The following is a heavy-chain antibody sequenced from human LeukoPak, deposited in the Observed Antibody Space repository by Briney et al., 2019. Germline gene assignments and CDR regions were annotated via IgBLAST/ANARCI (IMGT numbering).Heavy chain of an antibody. J-gene: IGHJ4*02. CDR1: GGSFSGYY. CDR3: ARNIPTRSYFDD. Sequence: PSETLSLTCAVYGGSFSGYYWSWIRQPPGKGLEWIGEINHSGSTNYNPSLKSRVTISVDTSKNQFSLKLTSVTAADTAVYFCARNIPTRSYFDDWGQGTLVTVSS. D-gene: IGHD6-6*01. CDR2: INHSGST. V-gene: IGHV4-34*01.